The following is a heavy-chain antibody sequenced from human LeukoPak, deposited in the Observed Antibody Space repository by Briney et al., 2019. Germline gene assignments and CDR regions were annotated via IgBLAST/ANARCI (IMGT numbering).Heavy chain of an antibody. Sequence: ASVKVSCKASGGTFSSYAISWVRQAPGQGLEWMGGIIPIFGTANHAQKFQGRVTIATDESTSTAYMELSSLRSEDTAVYYCARDVAYCSGGSCYWGYYFDYWGQGTLVTVSS. D-gene: IGHD2-15*01. CDR3: ARDVAYCSGGSCYWGYYFDY. V-gene: IGHV1-69*05. CDR1: GGTFSSYA. CDR2: IIPIFGTA. J-gene: IGHJ4*02.